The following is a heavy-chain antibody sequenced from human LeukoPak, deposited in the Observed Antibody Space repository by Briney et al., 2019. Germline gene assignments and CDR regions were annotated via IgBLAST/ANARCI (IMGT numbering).Heavy chain of an antibody. Sequence: SGGSLRLSCAASGFTFSSYAMSWVRQAPGKGLEWVSAISGSGGSTYYADSVKGRFTISRDNAKNSLYLQMNSLRAEDTAVYYCARRNLGNWFDPWGQGTLVTVSS. J-gene: IGHJ5*02. CDR3: ARRNLGNWFDP. CDR1: GFTFSSYA. CDR2: ISGSGGST. V-gene: IGHV3-23*01.